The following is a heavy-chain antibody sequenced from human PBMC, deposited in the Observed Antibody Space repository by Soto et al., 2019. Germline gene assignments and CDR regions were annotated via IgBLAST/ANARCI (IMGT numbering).Heavy chain of an antibody. Sequence: QVQLQESGPGLVKPSETLSLTCSVSGDSVSSENYYWTWIRQPPGKGLEWIGYIYSSGSTNYNPTLKSRVTISLDTSSNQFSLKLTSVTVADTAVYYCARDIRGYSRAFDYWGQGTLVTVSS. CDR2: IYSSGST. J-gene: IGHJ4*02. CDR3: ARDIRGYSRAFDY. CDR1: GDSVSSENYY. D-gene: IGHD5-18*01. V-gene: IGHV4-61*01.